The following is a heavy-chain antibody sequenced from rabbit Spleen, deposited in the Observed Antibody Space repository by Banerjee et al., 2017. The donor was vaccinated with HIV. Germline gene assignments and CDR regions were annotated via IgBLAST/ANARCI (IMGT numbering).Heavy chain of an antibody. J-gene: IGHJ6*01. CDR1: GFSFSSSDY. CDR3: ARAGYAGYGYANFRDYYGMDL. D-gene: IGHD6-1*01. V-gene: IGHV1S40*01. CDR2: TYTSSGST. Sequence: QSLEESGGDLVKPGASLTLTCTASGFSFSSSDYMCWVRQAPGKWLELIACTYTSSGSTWYTSLSKGRFTISKTSSTVDLKMTSLTAADTATYFCARAGYAGYGYANFRDYYGMDLWGQGTLVTVS.